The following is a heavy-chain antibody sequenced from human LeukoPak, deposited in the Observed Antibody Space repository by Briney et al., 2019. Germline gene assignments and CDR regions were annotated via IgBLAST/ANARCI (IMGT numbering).Heavy chain of an antibody. CDR2: INPSGGST. D-gene: IGHD6-6*01. Sequence: ASVKVSCKASGYTFTSYGISWVRQAPGQGLEWMGIINPSGGSTSYAQKFQGRVTMTRDTSTSTVYMELSSLRSEDTAVYYCARETLRIAARLRSHDCGYWGQGTLVTVSS. V-gene: IGHV1-46*01. CDR3: ARETLRIAARLRSHDCGY. J-gene: IGHJ4*02. CDR1: GYTFTSYG.